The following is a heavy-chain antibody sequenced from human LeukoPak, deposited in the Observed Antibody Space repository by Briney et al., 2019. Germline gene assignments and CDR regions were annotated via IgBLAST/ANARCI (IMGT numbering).Heavy chain of an antibody. V-gene: IGHV4-34*01. D-gene: IGHD6-6*01. CDR1: GGSFSDYY. CDR2: INHSGST. Sequence: SETLSLPCAVYGGSFSDYYWSWIRQPPGKGLEWIGEINHSGSTNYNPSLKSRVTISADTSKNQFSLKLSSVTAADTAVCYCAGSRAARLDYWGQGTLVTVSS. J-gene: IGHJ4*02. CDR3: AGSRAARLDY.